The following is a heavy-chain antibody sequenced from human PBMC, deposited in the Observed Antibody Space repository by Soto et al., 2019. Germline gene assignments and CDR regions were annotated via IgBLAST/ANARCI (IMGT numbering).Heavy chain of an antibody. CDR3: ARGNSTGSHYNSGY. Sequence: EVQLVESGGGLVQPGGSLRLSCLTSGFSFHTFDTNWVRQAPGRGLEWVSSISRTGGTIYYADSVRGRFTVSRDNAVTSLYLQMSSLRDEDTAVYYCARGNSTGSHYNSGYWGQGTLVIVSS. CDR1: GFSFHTFD. J-gene: IGHJ4*02. V-gene: IGHV3-48*02. D-gene: IGHD3-10*01. CDR2: ISRTGGTI.